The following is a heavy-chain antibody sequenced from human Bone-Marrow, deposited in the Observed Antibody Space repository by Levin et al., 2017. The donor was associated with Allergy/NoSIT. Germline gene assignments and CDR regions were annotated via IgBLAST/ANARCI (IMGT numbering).Heavy chain of an antibody. D-gene: IGHD4-17*01. CDR3: ARDMDYGDPRDYYYYMDV. CDR1: GGTFSSYT. V-gene: IGHV1-69*04. J-gene: IGHJ6*03. Sequence: KISCKASGGTFSSYTISWVRQAPGQGLEWMGRIIPILGIANYAQKFQGRVTITADKSTSTAYMELSSLRSEDTAVYYCARDMDYGDPRDYYYYMDVWGKGTTVTVSS. CDR2: IIPILGIA.